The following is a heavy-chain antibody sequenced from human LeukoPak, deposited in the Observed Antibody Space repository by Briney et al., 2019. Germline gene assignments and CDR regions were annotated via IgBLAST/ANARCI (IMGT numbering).Heavy chain of an antibody. CDR3: ASTDCSSTSCLGNAFDI. CDR1: GYTFTSYG. Sequence: ASVKVSCKASGYTFTSYGISWVRQAPGQGLERMGWISAYNGNTNYAQKLQGRVTMTTDTSTSTAYMELRSLRSDDTAVYYCASTDCSSTSCLGNAFDIWGQGTMVTVSS. CDR2: ISAYNGNT. J-gene: IGHJ3*02. V-gene: IGHV1-18*01. D-gene: IGHD2-2*01.